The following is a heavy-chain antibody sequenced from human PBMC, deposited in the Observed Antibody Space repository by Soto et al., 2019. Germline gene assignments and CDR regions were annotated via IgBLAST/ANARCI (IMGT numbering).Heavy chain of an antibody. J-gene: IGHJ4*02. V-gene: IGHV3-21*01. Sequence: GGSLRLSCAASGFTFSSYSMNWVRQAPGKGLEWVSSISSSSSYIYYADSVKGRFTISRDNAKNSLYLQMNSLRAEDTAVYYCARTRDGYNRLLDYWGQGTLVTV. CDR2: ISSSSSYI. D-gene: IGHD5-12*01. CDR1: GFTFSSYS. CDR3: ARTRDGYNRLLDY.